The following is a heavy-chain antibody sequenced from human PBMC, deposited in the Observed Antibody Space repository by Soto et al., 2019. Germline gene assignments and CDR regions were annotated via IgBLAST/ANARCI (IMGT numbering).Heavy chain of an antibody. CDR2: INHSGST. CDR1: GGSFSGYY. Sequence: SETLSLTCAVYGGSFSGYYWSWIRQPPGKGLEWIGEINHSGSTNYNPSLKSRVTISVDTSKNQFSLKLSSVTAADTAVYYCAVGYDFWSGQSRDYWGQGILVTVSS. CDR3: AVGYDFWSGQSRDY. D-gene: IGHD3-3*01. V-gene: IGHV4-34*01. J-gene: IGHJ4*02.